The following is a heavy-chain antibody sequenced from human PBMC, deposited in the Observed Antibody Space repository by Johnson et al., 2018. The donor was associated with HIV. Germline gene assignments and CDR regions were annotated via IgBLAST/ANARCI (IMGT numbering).Heavy chain of an antibody. CDR3: ARARARVTFDI. CDR1: GFTFSSYG. CDR2: IWYDGSNK. Sequence: QVQLVESGGGVVQPGRSLRLSCTASGFTFSSYGLHWVRQAPGKGLEWVAVIWYDGSNKYYADSVKGRFTISRDNSKNTLYLQMNSLRAEDTAVYYCARARARVTFDIWGQGTMVTVSS. J-gene: IGHJ3*02. V-gene: IGHV3-30*19. D-gene: IGHD2-21*01.